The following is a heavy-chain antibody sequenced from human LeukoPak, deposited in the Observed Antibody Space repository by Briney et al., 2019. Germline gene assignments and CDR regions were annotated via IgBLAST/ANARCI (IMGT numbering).Heavy chain of an antibody. CDR1: GGSISSYY. D-gene: IGHD3-10*01. CDR2: IYYSGTT. Sequence: SETLSLTCTVSGGSISSYYLNWIRQPPGKGLEWIGYIYYSGTTNYNPSLKSRVTILVDTSKNQFSLKLSSVAAADTAVYYCAAGFYYFDYWGQGTLVTVSS. CDR3: AAGFYYFDY. J-gene: IGHJ4*02. V-gene: IGHV4-59*01.